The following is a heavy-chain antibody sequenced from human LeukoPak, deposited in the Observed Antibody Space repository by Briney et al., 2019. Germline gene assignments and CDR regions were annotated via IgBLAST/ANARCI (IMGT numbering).Heavy chain of an antibody. D-gene: IGHD4-17*01. CDR2: IDYTGST. CDR3: ARDGVRYGDYGFDY. CDR1: GGSISNFY. J-gene: IGHJ4*02. V-gene: IGHV4-59*01. Sequence: PSETLSLTCTVSGGSISNFYWSWIRQPPGKGLEWIGYIDYTGSTNYNPSLKSRVTISLDTSKSQFSLKLSSVTAADTAVYYCARDGVRYGDYGFDYWGQGTLVAVSS.